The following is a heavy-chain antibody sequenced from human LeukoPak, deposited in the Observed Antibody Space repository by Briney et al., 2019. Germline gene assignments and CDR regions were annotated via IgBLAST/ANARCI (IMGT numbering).Heavy chain of an antibody. D-gene: IGHD4-17*01. Sequence: PGGSLRLSCAASGFTFSSYGMHWVRQAPGKGLEWVAFIRYDGSNKYYADSVKGRFTISRDNSKNTLYLQMNSLRAEDTAVYYCAKDLRPGDYGDYGGYWGQGTLVTVSS. CDR2: IRYDGSNK. V-gene: IGHV3-30*02. J-gene: IGHJ4*02. CDR1: GFTFSSYG. CDR3: AKDLRPGDYGDYGGY.